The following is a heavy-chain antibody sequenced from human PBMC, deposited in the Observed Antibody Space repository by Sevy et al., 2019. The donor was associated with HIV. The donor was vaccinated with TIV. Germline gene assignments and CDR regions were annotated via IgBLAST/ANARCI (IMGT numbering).Heavy chain of an antibody. CDR3: ARGAYCGGDCCSRKPFFDY. D-gene: IGHD2-21*02. V-gene: IGHV4-61*08. Sequence: SETLSLTCTVSGGSVSSAGYYWSWIRQPPGKGLEWIGYIYYSGSTNYNPSLKSRVTISLDTSKNQFSLKLDSVTAADTAVYYCARGAYCGGDCCSRKPFFDYWGQGPLVTVSS. J-gene: IGHJ4*02. CDR2: IYYSGST. CDR1: GGSVSSAGYY.